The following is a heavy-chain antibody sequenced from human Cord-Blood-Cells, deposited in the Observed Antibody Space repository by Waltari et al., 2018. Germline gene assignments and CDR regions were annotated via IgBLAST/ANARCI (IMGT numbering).Heavy chain of an antibody. CDR3: ARGGGHSGYDYDY. V-gene: IGHV4-38-2*02. D-gene: IGHD5-12*01. CDR2: IYHSGGS. Sequence: QVQLQESGPGLVKPSETLSLTCTVSGYSISRGYSWGWLRQPPGKGLEWIGSIYHSGGSYYNPSLKSRVTISVDTSKNQFSLKLSSVTAADTAVYYCARGGGHSGYDYDYWGQGTLVTVSS. J-gene: IGHJ4*02. CDR1: GYSISRGYS.